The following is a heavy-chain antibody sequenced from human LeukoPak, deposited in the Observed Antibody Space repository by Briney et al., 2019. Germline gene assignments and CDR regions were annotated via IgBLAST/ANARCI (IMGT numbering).Heavy chain of an antibody. Sequence: ASVKVSCKASGYTFTGYYMHWVRQAPGQGLEWMGWINPNSGGTNYAQKFQGRVTMTRDTSISTAYMELSRLRSDDTAVYYCATLQMVRGVISIDYWGQGTLVTVSS. J-gene: IGHJ4*02. V-gene: IGHV1-2*02. D-gene: IGHD3-10*01. CDR1: GYTFTGYY. CDR2: INPNSGGT. CDR3: ATLQMVRGVISIDY.